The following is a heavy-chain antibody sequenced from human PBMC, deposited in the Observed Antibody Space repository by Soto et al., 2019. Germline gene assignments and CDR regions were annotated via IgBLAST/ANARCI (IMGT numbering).Heavy chain of an antibody. CDR1: GYTFTSYG. V-gene: IGHV1-18*01. Sequence: QVQLVQSGAEVKKPGASVKVSCKASGYTFTSYGLSWVRQAPGQGLEWMGWISAYNGNKNYVQKLQSRVTMTTDTSTSKAYMELRSLRSDDTAVYYCARDAYCSGGNCYRLGDFDYWGQGTLVTVSS. J-gene: IGHJ4*02. D-gene: IGHD2-15*01. CDR2: ISAYNGNK. CDR3: ARDAYCSGGNCYRLGDFDY.